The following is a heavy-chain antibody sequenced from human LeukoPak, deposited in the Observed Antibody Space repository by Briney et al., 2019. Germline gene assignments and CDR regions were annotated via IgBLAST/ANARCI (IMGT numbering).Heavy chain of an antibody. CDR3: ARSGIVATITGYYFDY. CDR2: INHSGST. D-gene: IGHD5-12*01. J-gene: IGHJ4*02. CDR1: GGSFSGYY. Sequence: SETLSLTCAVYGGSFSGYYWSWIRQPPGKGLEWIGEINHSGSTYYNPSLKSRVTISVDTSKNQFSLKLSSVTAADTAVYYCARSGIVATITGYYFDYWGQGTLVTVSS. V-gene: IGHV4-34*01.